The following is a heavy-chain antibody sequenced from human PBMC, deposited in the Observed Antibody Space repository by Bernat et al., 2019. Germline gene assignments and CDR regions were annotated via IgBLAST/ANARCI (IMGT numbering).Heavy chain of an antibody. D-gene: IGHD6-19*01. J-gene: IGHJ5*02. CDR2: ISSSGGNT. Sequence: EVQLVESGGGLVQPGGFLRLSCAASGFTFSSYEMNWVRQAPGKGLEWVSYISSSGGNTYYADSVKGRFTISRDNTKNSLYLQLNGLRAEDTAVYYCASRIAVTGSWRGSWGQGTLVTVSS. CDR1: GFTFSSYE. V-gene: IGHV3-48*03. CDR3: ASRIAVTGSWRGS.